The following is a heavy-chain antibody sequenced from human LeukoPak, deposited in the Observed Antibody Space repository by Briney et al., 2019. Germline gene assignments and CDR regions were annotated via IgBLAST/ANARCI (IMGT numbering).Heavy chain of an antibody. CDR1: GYSFTSYY. V-gene: IGHV1-46*01. D-gene: IGHD3-22*01. CDR2: INPSGTSP. J-gene: IGHJ4*02. CDR3: ARGYHYDSGVYHFFDY. Sequence: ASVKVSCKASGYSFTSYYMHWVRQAPGQGLEWMGIINPSGTSPNYAQKFQGRVTMIRDTSTSTVYMELSSLRSEDTAVYYCARGYHYDSGVYHFFDYWGQGTLVTVSS.